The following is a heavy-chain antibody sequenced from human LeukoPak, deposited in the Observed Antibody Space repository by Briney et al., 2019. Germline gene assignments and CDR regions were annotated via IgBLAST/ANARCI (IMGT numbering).Heavy chain of an antibody. D-gene: IGHD2-2*01. Sequence: GGSQRLSCAAFGFTFSSYAMSWVRQAPGKGLEWVSAISGSGGSTYYADSVKGRFTISRDNSKNTLYLQMNSLRAEDTAVYYCAKCYCSSTSCYLSYYYYYYMDVWGKGTTATVSS. V-gene: IGHV3-23*01. CDR2: ISGSGGST. CDR3: AKCYCSSTSCYLSYYYYYYMDV. J-gene: IGHJ6*03. CDR1: GFTFSSYA.